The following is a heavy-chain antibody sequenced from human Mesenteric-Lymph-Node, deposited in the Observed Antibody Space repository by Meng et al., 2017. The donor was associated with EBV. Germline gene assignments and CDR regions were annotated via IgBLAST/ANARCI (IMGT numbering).Heavy chain of an antibody. Sequence: QVQLVQSGAEVKKPGASVKVSCKASGYTFTSYGISWVRQAPGQGLEWMGWISAYNGNTNYAQKLQGRVTMTTDTSTSTAYMELRSLRSDDTAVYYCAKLYCSSTSCYDVYFDYWGQGTLVTVSS. V-gene: IGHV1-18*01. CDR1: GYTFTSYG. CDR2: ISAYNGNT. D-gene: IGHD2-2*01. J-gene: IGHJ4*02. CDR3: AKLYCSSTSCYDVYFDY.